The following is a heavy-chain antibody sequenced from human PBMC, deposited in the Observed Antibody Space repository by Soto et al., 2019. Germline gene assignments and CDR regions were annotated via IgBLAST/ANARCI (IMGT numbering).Heavy chain of an antibody. D-gene: IGHD2-15*01. J-gene: IGHJ4*02. V-gene: IGHV4-39*01. CDR2: IYFGGNT. CDR1: GGSITSSSYY. Sequence: QLQLQESGPGLVKPSETLSLTCTVSGGSITSSSYYWGWIRQPPGKGLEWIGNIYFGGNTYYNPSLKRRVTISVDTSKNQFSLMLSSVSAADTALYFCARHGGGYCIGNNCHPYYFDYWGLGTLVSVSS. CDR3: ARHGGGYCIGNNCHPYYFDY.